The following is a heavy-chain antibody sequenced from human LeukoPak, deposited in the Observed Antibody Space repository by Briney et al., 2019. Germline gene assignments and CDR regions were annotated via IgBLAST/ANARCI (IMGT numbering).Heavy chain of an antibody. V-gene: IGHV3-7*03. CDR2: IKQDGSEK. CDR3: AGGRDNWAFDY. Sequence: PGGSLRLSCAASGFTFSSYWMSWVRQAPGKGLEWVANIKQDGSEKYYVDSVKGRFTISRDNAKNSLYLQMNSLRAEDTAVYYCAGGRDNWAFDYWGQGTLVTVSS. D-gene: IGHD1-1*01. CDR1: GFTFSSYW. J-gene: IGHJ4*02.